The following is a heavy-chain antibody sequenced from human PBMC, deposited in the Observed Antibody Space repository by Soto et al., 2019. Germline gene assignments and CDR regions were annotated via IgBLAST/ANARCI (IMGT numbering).Heavy chain of an antibody. CDR2: IIPIFGTA. J-gene: IGHJ6*01. Sequence: QVQLVQSGAEVKKPGSSVKVSCKASGGTFSSYAISWVRQAPGQGLEWMGGIIPIFGTANYAQKFQGRVTITAAESTSTAYMELSSLRSEDTAVYYCARTARWFGEPGLSYYYGMDVWGQVTTVTVSS. CDR1: GGTFSSYA. V-gene: IGHV1-69*01. D-gene: IGHD3-10*01. CDR3: ARTARWFGEPGLSYYYGMDV.